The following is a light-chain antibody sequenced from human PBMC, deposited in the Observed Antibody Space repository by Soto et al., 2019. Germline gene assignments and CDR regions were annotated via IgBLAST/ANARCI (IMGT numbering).Light chain of an antibody. V-gene: IGLV2-14*01. J-gene: IGLJ1*01. Sequence: QSALTQPSSLSGSPGQSITISCTGTISDVGGYNYVSWYQQHPGKAPKLMIYEVSNRPSGVSNRFSGSKSGNTASLTISGLQAEDEADYYCSSYTSSRTYVYGTGTKVTVL. CDR1: ISDVGGYNY. CDR2: EVS. CDR3: SSYTSSRTYV.